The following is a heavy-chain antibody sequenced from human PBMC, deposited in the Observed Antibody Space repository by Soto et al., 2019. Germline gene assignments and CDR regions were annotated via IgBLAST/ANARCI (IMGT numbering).Heavy chain of an antibody. J-gene: IGHJ4*02. V-gene: IGHV1-58*01. D-gene: IGHD3-22*01. CDR2: IVVGSGNT. CDR3: AANYDSSGNLDY. Sequence: QMQLVQSGPEVKKPGTSVKVSCKASGFTFTSSAVQWVRQARGQRLEWIGWIVVGSGNTNCAQKFQERVTITRDMSTSTAYMELSSLRSEDTAVYYSAANYDSSGNLDYWGQGTLVTVSS. CDR1: GFTFTSSA.